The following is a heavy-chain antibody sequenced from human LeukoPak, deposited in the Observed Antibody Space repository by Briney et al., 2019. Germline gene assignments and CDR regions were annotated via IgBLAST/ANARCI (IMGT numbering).Heavy chain of an antibody. D-gene: IGHD5-12*01. Sequence: SVKVSCKASGSAFSGCTITWVRQAPGQGLEWVGGIITNLASTNYAQKFQGRVTISADDSTSTAYMQLRSLTSEDTAFYYCALAFSGYDRWFPEPPDQWGQGTLVTVSS. CDR1: GSAFSGCT. CDR3: ALAFSGYDRWFPEPPDQ. CDR2: IITNLAST. V-gene: IGHV1-69*13. J-gene: IGHJ4*02.